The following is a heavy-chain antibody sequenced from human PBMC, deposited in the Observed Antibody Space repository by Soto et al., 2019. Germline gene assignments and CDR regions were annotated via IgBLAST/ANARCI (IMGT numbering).Heavy chain of an antibody. CDR2: ISGGGDIT. CDR1: EFTFSSYA. Sequence: EVQLLESGGGLVQPGGSLRLSCAASEFTFSSYAMSWVRQAPGKGLEWVSAISGGGDITHYADSVKGRFTISRDNSKNTLYLRMNSLRAEDTAIFYCAKSRGYDFWSPDYWGQGTLVTISS. CDR3: AKSRGYDFWSPDY. J-gene: IGHJ4*02. V-gene: IGHV3-23*01. D-gene: IGHD3-3*01.